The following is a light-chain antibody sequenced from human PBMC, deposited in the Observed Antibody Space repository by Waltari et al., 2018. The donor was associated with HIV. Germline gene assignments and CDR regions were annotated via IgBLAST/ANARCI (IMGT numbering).Light chain of an antibody. J-gene: IGKJ2*03. CDR3: QQGGTSPRS. Sequence: IVLTQSPGTLSLSPGERATLSCRASQSISSSFLVWYQQKPGRAPRLLTYGASRRAACIPDRVSGSGSGTNFTLTISRLEPEDFAVYYCQQGGTSPRSFGQGTKLEI. CDR2: GAS. CDR1: QSISSSF. V-gene: IGKV3-20*01.